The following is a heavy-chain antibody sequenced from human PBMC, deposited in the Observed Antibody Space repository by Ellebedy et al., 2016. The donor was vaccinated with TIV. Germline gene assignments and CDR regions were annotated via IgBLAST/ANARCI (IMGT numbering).Heavy chain of an antibody. CDR2: IYSSGGT. V-gene: IGHV3-53*01. CDR3: GTPGGYVSGFGQ. CDR1: GFTVSNTY. D-gene: IGHD2-15*01. Sequence: GGSLRLSCAASGFTVSNTYMGWVRQAPGKGLEWVSTIYSSGGTYYAGSVKGRFTISRDNSKNTLFLQMNSLRAEDTAVYYCGTPGGYVSGFGQWGQGTLVIVSS. J-gene: IGHJ4*02.